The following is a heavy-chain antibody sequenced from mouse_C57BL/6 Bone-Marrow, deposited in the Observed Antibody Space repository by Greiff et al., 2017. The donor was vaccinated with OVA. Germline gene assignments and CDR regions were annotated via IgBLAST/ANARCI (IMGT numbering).Heavy chain of an antibody. CDR3: ARNYDYGAYYAMDY. CDR1: GFSLTSYG. CDR2: IWSGGST. V-gene: IGHV2-2*01. D-gene: IGHD2-4*01. Sequence: VMLVESGPGLVQPSQSLSITCTVSGFSLTSYGVHWVRQSPGKGLEWLGVIWSGGSTDYNAAFISRLSISKDNSKSQVFFKMNSLQADDTAIYYCARNYDYGAYYAMDYWGQGTSVTVSS. J-gene: IGHJ4*01.